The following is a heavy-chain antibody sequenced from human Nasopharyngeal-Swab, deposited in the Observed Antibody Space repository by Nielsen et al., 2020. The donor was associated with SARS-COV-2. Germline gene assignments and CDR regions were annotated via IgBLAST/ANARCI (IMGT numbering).Heavy chain of an antibody. Sequence: GESLKISCAASGFTFSSSWMHCVRHAPGKGLVWVSRINSDGRSTSYADSVKGRFTISRDNAKNTLYLQMNSLRAEDTAVYYCAREPTDDSSGPLDHWGQGTLVTVSS. CDR3: AREPTDDSSGPLDH. J-gene: IGHJ4*02. D-gene: IGHD3-22*01. V-gene: IGHV3-74*01. CDR1: GFTFSSSW. CDR2: INSDGRST.